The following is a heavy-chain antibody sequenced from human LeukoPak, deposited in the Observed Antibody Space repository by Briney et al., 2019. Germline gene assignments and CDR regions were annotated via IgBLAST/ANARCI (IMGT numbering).Heavy chain of an antibody. CDR2: IYWNDDE. CDR1: GFSLSTSGVG. Sequence: ESGPTLVNPTQTLTLTCTFSGFSLSTSGVGVGWIRQPPGKALEWLALIYWNDDERYSPSLKSRLTITKNTSKNQVVLTMTNLDPVDTATYYGAHSPGKGAGYYWGQGTLVTVSS. J-gene: IGHJ4*02. CDR3: AHSPGKGAGYY. D-gene: IGHD3-16*01. V-gene: IGHV2-5*01.